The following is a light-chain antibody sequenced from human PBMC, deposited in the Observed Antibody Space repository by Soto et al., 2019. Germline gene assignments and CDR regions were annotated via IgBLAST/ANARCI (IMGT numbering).Light chain of an antibody. V-gene: IGKV3-15*01. CDR1: QSVGSN. Sequence: IVMTQSPGTLPVSPGERATLSCRASQSVGSNLAWYQQKPGQAPRLLIYAASTRATGIPARFSGSGSGTEFPLTISSLQAEDFAVYYCQQYKNWPYTFGQGTKLEIK. CDR3: QQYKNWPYT. J-gene: IGKJ2*01. CDR2: AAS.